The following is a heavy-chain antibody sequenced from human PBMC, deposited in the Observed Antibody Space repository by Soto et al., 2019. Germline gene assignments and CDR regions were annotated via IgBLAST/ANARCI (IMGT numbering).Heavy chain of an antibody. CDR1: GGSFSGYY. D-gene: IGHD1-26*01. CDR2: INHSGST. CDR3: ARGGGWAGRPRTHLAY. V-gene: IGHV4-34*01. J-gene: IGHJ1*01. Sequence: SETLSLTCAVYGGSFSGYYWSWIRQPPGKGLEWIGEINHSGSTNYNPSLKSRVTISVDTSKNQFSLKLSSVTAADTAVYYCARGGGWAGRPRTHLAYWGQGTLVTVSS.